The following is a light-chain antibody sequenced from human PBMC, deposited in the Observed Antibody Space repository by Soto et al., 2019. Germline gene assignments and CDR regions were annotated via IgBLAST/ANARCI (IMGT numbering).Light chain of an antibody. CDR2: KDS. CDR3: CSYAGSSTYV. J-gene: IGLJ1*01. CDR1: SSDVGSYNL. Sequence: QSALTQPASVSGSPGQSITISCTGTSSDVGSYNLVSWYQHHPGKAPKLMIYKDSKRPSGVSNRFSGSKSGNTASLTISGLQAEDEADYYCCSYAGSSTYVFGTGTKLTVL. V-gene: IGLV2-23*01.